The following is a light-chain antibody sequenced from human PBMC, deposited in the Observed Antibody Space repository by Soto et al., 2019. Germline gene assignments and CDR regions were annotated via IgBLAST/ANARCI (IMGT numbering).Light chain of an antibody. J-gene: IGKJ4*01. CDR2: DAS. Sequence: DIQMTQSPSSLSASVGDRVTITCQASQDISNYLNWYQQKPGKAPKLLIYDASNLETGVPSRFSRSGSGPDFTFTISSLQPEDIATYYCQQYDNLPLTLGGGTKVHIK. V-gene: IGKV1-33*01. CDR3: QQYDNLPLT. CDR1: QDISNY.